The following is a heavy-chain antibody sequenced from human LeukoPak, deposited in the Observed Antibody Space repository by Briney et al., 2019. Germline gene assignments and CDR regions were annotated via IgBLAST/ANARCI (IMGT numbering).Heavy chain of an antibody. CDR1: GFTFSSYA. J-gene: IGHJ1*01. CDR2: ISGSGGST. V-gene: IGHV3-23*01. D-gene: IGHD4-17*01. Sequence: PGGSLRLSCAASGFTFSSYAMSWVRQAPGKGLEWVSAISGSGGSTYYADSVKGRFTISRDNSKDTLYLQMNSLRAEDTAVYYCAKGRGDYVSEYFQHWGQGTLVTVSS. CDR3: AKGRGDYVSEYFQH.